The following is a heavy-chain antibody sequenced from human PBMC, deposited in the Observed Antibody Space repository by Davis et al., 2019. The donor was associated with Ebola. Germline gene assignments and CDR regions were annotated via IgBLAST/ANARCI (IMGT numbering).Heavy chain of an antibody. D-gene: IGHD3-3*01. V-gene: IGHV5-51*01. J-gene: IGHJ4*02. CDR1: GYSFITYW. CDR3: ATRSAYTFDS. Sequence: GESLKISCKTSGYSFITYWIGWVRQMPGKGLEWMGTIYPDDSDTTYSPSFQGQVTFSADKSISTAYLQWYSLKASDTAMYYCATRSAYTFDSWGQGTLVTVSS. CDR2: IYPDDSDT.